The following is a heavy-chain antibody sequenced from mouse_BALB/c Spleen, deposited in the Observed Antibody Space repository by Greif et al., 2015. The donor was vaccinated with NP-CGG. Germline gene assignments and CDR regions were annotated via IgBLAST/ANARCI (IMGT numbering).Heavy chain of an antibody. CDR2: ISCYNGAT. D-gene: IGHD2-10*02. Sequence: LVKTGASVKISCKASGYSFTGYYMHWVKQSHGKSLEWIGYISCYNGATSYNQKFKGKATFTVDTSSSTAYMQFNSLTSEDSAVYYCAGSKYEPHAMDYWGQGTSVTVSS. V-gene: IGHV1S34*01. CDR3: AGSKYEPHAMDY. CDR1: GYSFTGYY. J-gene: IGHJ4*01.